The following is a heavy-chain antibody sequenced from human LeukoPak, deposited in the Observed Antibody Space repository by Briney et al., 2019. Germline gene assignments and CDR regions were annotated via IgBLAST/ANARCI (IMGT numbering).Heavy chain of an antibody. J-gene: IGHJ5*02. CDR1: GGSFSGYY. CDR3: ARGHMVRGTSPWFDP. D-gene: IGHD3-10*01. V-gene: IGHV4-34*01. Sequence: SETLSLTCAVYGGSFSGYYWSWIRQPPGKGLEWIGEINHSGSTNYNPSLKSRVTISVDTSKNQFSLKLSSVTAADTAAYYCARGHMVRGTSPWFDPWGQGTLVTVSS. CDR2: INHSGST.